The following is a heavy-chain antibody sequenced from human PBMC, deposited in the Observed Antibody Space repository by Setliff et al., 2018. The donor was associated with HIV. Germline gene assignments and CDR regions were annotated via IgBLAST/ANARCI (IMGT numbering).Heavy chain of an antibody. CDR1: GGSFNGYY. J-gene: IGHJ4*02. V-gene: IGHV4-34*01. D-gene: IGHD3-3*01. Sequence: SETLSLTCAVYGGSFNGYYWGWTRQPPGTGLEWIGSIYHSGSTYYNPSLKSRVTISVDTSKNQFSLRLSSVAAGDTAVYYCARSIVPVASGYYYFEYWGQGTLVTVSS. CDR2: IYHSGST. CDR3: ARSIVPVASGYYYFEY.